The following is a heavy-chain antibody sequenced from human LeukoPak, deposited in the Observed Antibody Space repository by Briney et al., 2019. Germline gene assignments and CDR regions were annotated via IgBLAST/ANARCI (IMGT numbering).Heavy chain of an antibody. CDR1: GYTLTELS. D-gene: IGHD5-12*01. V-gene: IGHV1-24*01. CDR2: FDPEDGET. Sequence: ASVKVSCKVSGYTLTELSMHWVRQAPGKGLEWMGGFDPEDGETIYAQKFQGRVTMTEDTSTDTAYMELSSLRSEDTAVYYCATAGSGYDDYYYYGMDVWGQGTLVTVSS. CDR3: ATAGSGYDDYYYYGMDV. J-gene: IGHJ6*02.